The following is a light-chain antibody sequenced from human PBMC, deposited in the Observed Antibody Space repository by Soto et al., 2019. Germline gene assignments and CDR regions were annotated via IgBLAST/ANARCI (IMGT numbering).Light chain of an antibody. CDR1: QTLRRTY. J-gene: IGKJ2*01. Sequence: EIVLMQSPGTLSLSPGERATLSCRASQTLRRTYIAWYQQKPGQAPRVLIYGASKRATGIPDRFSGGGSGTDFSLTISRLEPEDFAVYYCHQYDNAPQTYGQGTKVEIK. V-gene: IGKV3-20*01. CDR2: GAS. CDR3: HQYDNAPQT.